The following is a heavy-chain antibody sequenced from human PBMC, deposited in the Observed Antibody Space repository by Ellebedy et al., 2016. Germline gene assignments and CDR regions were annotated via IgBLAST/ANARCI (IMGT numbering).Heavy chain of an antibody. Sequence: GGSLRLXXAGSRFIVNSNYMNWVRQAPGKGLEWVSLLYSDGKTYYADPVKGRFTISRDNSKNTLYLQMNSLRAEDTAVYYCATRRYGGFDVWGQGTMVTVSS. CDR2: LYSDGKT. J-gene: IGHJ3*01. CDR1: RFIVNSNY. CDR3: ATRRYGGFDV. V-gene: IGHV3-53*01. D-gene: IGHD4-23*01.